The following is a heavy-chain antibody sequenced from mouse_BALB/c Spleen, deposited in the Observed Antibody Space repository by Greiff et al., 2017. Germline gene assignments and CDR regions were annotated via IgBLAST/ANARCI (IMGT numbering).Heavy chain of an antibody. J-gene: IGHJ2*01. V-gene: IGHV1S56*01. D-gene: IGHD1-1*01. CDR1: GYTFTSYY. Sequence: VQLQQSGPELVKPGASVRISCKASGYTFTSYYIHWVKQRPGQGLEWIGWIYPGNVNTKYNEKFKGKATLTADKSSSTAYMQLSSLTSEDSAVYFCARTDYGLDYWGQGTTLTVSS. CDR3: ARTDYGLDY. CDR2: IYPGNVNT.